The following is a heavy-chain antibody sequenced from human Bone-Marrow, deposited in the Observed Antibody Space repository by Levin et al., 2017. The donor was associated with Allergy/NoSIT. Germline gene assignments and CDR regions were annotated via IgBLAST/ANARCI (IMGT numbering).Heavy chain of an antibody. D-gene: IGHD1-26*01. CDR1: GGIFTTYT. V-gene: IGHV1-69*02. Sequence: SVKVSCKADGGIFTTYTITWVRQAPGQTFEWMGRIVPRMDIADYAKKFQGRVTITADKSTNTAYMEVTDLRLEDTAVYYCSKEGAPFPANYDYYHGMDVWGQGTTVTVSS. CDR2: IVPRMDIA. CDR3: SKEGAPFPANYDYYHGMDV. J-gene: IGHJ6*02.